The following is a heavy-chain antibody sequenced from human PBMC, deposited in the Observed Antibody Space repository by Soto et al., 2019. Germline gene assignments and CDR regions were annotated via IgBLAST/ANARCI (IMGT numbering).Heavy chain of an antibody. J-gene: IGHJ3*02. CDR1: GYTFTGYY. D-gene: IGHD6-13*01. V-gene: IGHV1-2*02. CDR2: INPNSGGT. Sequence: ASVKVSCKASGYTFTGYYMHWVLQAPGRGLEWMGWINPNSGGTNYAQKFQGRVTMTRDTSISTAYMELSRLRSDDTAVYYCARSGSSWVVGAFDIWGQGTMVTVSS. CDR3: ARSGSSWVVGAFDI.